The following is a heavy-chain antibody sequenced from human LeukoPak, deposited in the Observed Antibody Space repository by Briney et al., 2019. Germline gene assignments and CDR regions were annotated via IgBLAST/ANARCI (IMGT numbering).Heavy chain of an antibody. CDR3: ASPVRDRYCSGGSCYSPFDF. D-gene: IGHD2-15*01. V-gene: IGHV3-23*01. J-gene: IGHJ4*02. CDR1: GFTFSSYT. Sequence: GSLRLSCVASGFTFSSYTMSWVRQAPGKGLEWVSALNAGGGSTHYADSVRGRFTISRDNSKNTLYLQMNSLRAEDTAVYYCASPVRDRYCSGGSCYSPFDFWGQGNLVTVSS. CDR2: LNAGGGST.